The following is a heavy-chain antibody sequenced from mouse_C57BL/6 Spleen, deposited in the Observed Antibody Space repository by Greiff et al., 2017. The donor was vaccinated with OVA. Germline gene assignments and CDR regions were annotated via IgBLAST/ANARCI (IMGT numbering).Heavy chain of an antibody. V-gene: IGHV1-62-2*01. D-gene: IGHD2-1*01. J-gene: IGHJ3*01. CDR3: ARHEEAYGNFAY. CDR1: GYTFTEYT. CDR2: FYPGSGSI. Sequence: VKLMESGAELVKPGASVKLSCKASGYTFTEYTIHWVKQRSGQGLEWIGWFYPGSGSIKYNEKFKDKATLTADKSSSTVYMELSRLTSEDSAVYFCARHEEAYGNFAYWGQGTLVTVSA.